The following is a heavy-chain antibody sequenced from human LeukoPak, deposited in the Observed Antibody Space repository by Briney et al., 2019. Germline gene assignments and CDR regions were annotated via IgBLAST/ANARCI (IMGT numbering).Heavy chain of an antibody. CDR3: AREGRYSYLHYYYYMDV. CDR2: MNPNSGNT. V-gene: IGHV1-8*03. D-gene: IGHD5-18*01. J-gene: IGHJ6*03. CDR1: GYTFTSYD. Sequence: ASVKVSCKASGYTFTSYDINWVRQATGQGLEWMGWMNPNSGNTGYAQKFQGRVTITRNTSISTAYMELSSLRSEDTAVYYCAREGRYSYLHYYYYMDVWGKGTTVTISS.